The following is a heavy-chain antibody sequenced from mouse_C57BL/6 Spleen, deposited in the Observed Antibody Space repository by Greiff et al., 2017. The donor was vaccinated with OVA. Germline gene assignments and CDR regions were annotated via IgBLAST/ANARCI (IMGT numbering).Heavy chain of an antibody. CDR2: INPSTGGT. CDR3: ARGSSRGYYFDY. Sequence: EVQRVESGPELVKPGASVKISCKASGYSFTDYNMNWVKQSNGKSLEWIGEINPSTGGTTYNQKFKAKATLTVDKSSSTAYMQLKSLTSEDSAVYYCARGSSRGYYFDYWGQGTTLTVSS. CDR1: GYSFTDYN. V-gene: IGHV1-42*01. J-gene: IGHJ2*01. D-gene: IGHD1-1*01.